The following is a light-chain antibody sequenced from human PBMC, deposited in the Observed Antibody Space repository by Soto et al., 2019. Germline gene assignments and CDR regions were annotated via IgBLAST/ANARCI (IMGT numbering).Light chain of an antibody. CDR3: CSYAGSSTLWV. CDR1: SSDVGSYNF. Sequence: QSALTQPASVSGSPGQSITISCTGTSSDVGSYNFVSLYQQHPGKAPKLMIYEGSKRPSGVTNRFSGSKSGNTASLTISGLQAEDEADYYCCSYAGSSTLWVFGGGTKLTVL. V-gene: IGLV2-23*01. CDR2: EGS. J-gene: IGLJ3*02.